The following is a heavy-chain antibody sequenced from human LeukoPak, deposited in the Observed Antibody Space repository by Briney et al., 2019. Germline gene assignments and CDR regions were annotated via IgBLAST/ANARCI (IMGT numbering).Heavy chain of an antibody. CDR3: ARHLSAYYYDSSGLFDY. V-gene: IGHV4-39*01. Sequence: PSETLSLTCTVSGGSISSSSYYWGWIRQPPGKGLEWIGSIYYSGTSYYNPSLKSRVTISVDTTENQFSLKLSSVTAADTAVYYCARHLSAYYYDSSGLFDYWGQGTLVTVSS. J-gene: IGHJ4*02. D-gene: IGHD3-22*01. CDR1: GGSISSSSYY. CDR2: IYYSGTS.